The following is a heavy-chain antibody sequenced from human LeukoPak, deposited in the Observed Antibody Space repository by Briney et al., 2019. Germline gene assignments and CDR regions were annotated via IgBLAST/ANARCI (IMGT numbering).Heavy chain of an antibody. Sequence: PSETLSLTCTVSGGSISSYYWSWIRQPPGKGLEWIGYIYYSRSTNYNPSLKSRVTISVDTSKNQFSLKLSSVIAADTAVYYCATMNYYDSSVVDHWGQGTLVTVSS. D-gene: IGHD3-22*01. CDR3: ATMNYYDSSVVDH. J-gene: IGHJ4*02. CDR2: IYYSRST. V-gene: IGHV4-59*01. CDR1: GGSISSYY.